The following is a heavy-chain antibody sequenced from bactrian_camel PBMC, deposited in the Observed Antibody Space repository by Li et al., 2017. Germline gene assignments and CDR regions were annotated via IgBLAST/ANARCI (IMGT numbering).Heavy chain of an antibody. CDR2: LWDDEG. Sequence: HVQLVESGGGSVQAGGSLTLSCVASRYPSPSYCMAWFRQAPGKEREMVATLWDDEGRRGARDYADSVKGRFTISQDSAKNTMYLEMNNLKPEDSAMYYCAAVDPYGDNCATFSGAYWGQGTQVTVS. CDR1: RYPSPSYC. V-gene: IGHV3S6*01. D-gene: IGHD6*01. J-gene: IGHJ4*01. CDR3: AAVDPYGDNCATFSGAY.